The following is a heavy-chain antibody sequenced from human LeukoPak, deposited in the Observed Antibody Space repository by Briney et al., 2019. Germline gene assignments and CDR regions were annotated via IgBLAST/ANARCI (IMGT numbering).Heavy chain of an antibody. CDR2: ISYTGTYI. J-gene: IGHJ4*02. CDR1: AFSLNAYN. V-gene: IGHV3-21*04. D-gene: IGHD1-26*01. CDR3: VRDRGTYRPIDY. Sequence: GSLRLSCAASAFSLNAYNMNWVRQAPGKGLEWVSSISYTGTYIYYADSVKGRFTISRDNAQNSLYLQMNSLRAEDTAIYYCVRDRGTYRPIDYWGQGTLVTVSS.